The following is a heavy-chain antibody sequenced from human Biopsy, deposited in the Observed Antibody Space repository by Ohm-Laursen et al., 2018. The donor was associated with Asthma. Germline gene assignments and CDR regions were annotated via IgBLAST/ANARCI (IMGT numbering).Heavy chain of an antibody. V-gene: IGHV3-7*01. CDR1: GFTFSGSW. D-gene: IGHD2-2*01. CDR3: ATLSWYASQY. Sequence: SLRLSCAASGFTFSGSWMIRVRQAPGKGLQWLAFIKPDGSQTYYADSVEGRFSISRDNSKNSLYLQMSSLRGEDTAIYYCATLSWYASQYWGQGTLVTVSS. J-gene: IGHJ4*02. CDR2: IKPDGSQT.